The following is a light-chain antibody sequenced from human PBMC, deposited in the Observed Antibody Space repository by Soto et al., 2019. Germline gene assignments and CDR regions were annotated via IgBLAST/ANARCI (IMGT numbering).Light chain of an antibody. Sequence: QSAVTQPASVSGSPGQSITISCTGTRSDVGGYKYVSWYQHHPGKAPKLVMYGVNDRPSGVSNRFSGGKSGNTASLTISGLHVEDEGDYYCSSYTSTSTLVFGGGTKLTVL. CDR2: GVN. V-gene: IGLV2-14*01. CDR3: SSYTSTSTLV. J-gene: IGLJ2*01. CDR1: RSDVGGYKY.